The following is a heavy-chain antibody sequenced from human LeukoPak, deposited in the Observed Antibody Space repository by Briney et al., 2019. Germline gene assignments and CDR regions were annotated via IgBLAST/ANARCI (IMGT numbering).Heavy chain of an antibody. Sequence: SETLSLTCTVSGGSISSNSYYWGWIRQPPGKGLEWIGSMYYSGSTNYNPSLKSRVTISVDTSKNQFSLKLSSVTAADTAVYYCARDSSGWYHWFDPWGQGTLVTVSS. CDR3: ARDSSGWYHWFDP. V-gene: IGHV4-39*07. J-gene: IGHJ5*02. CDR2: MYYSGST. CDR1: GGSISSNSYY. D-gene: IGHD6-19*01.